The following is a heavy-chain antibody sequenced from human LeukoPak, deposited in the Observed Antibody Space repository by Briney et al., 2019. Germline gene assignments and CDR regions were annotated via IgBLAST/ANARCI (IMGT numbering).Heavy chain of an antibody. J-gene: IGHJ5*02. V-gene: IGHV4-39*01. CDR1: GGSISSSSYY. CDR3: ARHGVKGYCSSTSCYPFDP. Sequence: PSETLSLTCTVSGGSISSSSYYWGWIRQPPGTGLEWIGSIYYSGSTYYNPSLKSRVTISVDTSKNQFSLKLSSVTAADTAVYYCARHGVKGYCSSTSCYPFDPWGQGTLVTVSS. CDR2: IYYSGST. D-gene: IGHD2-2*01.